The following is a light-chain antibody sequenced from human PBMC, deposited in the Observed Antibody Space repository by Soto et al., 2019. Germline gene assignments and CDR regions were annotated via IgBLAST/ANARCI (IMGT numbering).Light chain of an antibody. J-gene: IGKJ1*01. Sequence: EIVLTQSPATLSLSPGERATLSCRASQSINRHLAWYQQKPGQAPRLLILDASDRATGIPDRFSGSGSGTDFTLTISRLEPEDFAVYYCQQYGSSGTFGQGTKV. V-gene: IGKV3-20*01. CDR2: DAS. CDR3: QQYGSSGT. CDR1: QSINRH.